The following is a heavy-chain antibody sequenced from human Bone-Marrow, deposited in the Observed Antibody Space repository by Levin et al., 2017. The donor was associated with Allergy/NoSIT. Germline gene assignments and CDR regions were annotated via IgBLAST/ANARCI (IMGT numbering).Heavy chain of an antibody. J-gene: IGHJ6*02. Sequence: SQTLSLTCAISGDSVSSDSAAWDWIRQSPSRGLEWLGRTYYRSKWYNDYAESVESRITINSDTSKNQFSLHLNSVTPEDTAVYYCTREVRFSVLFHYYGMDVWGQGTTVTVSS. D-gene: IGHD4/OR15-4a*01. CDR1: GDSVSSDSAA. CDR3: TREVRFSVLFHYYGMDV. CDR2: TYYRSKWYN. V-gene: IGHV6-1*01.